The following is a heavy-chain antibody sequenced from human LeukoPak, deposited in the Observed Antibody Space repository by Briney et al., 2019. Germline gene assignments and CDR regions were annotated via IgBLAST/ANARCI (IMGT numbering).Heavy chain of an antibody. J-gene: IGHJ4*02. CDR1: GGSISSYY. CDR3: ARALYCGGDCYLLFDY. D-gene: IGHD2-21*02. V-gene: IGHV4-4*07. CDR2: IYTSGST. Sequence: SETLSLTCTVSGGSISSYYWSWIRQPAGKGLEWIGRIYTSGSTNYNPSLKSRVTMSVDTSKNQFSLKLSSVTAADTAVYYCARALYCGGDCYLLFDYWGQGTLVTVSS.